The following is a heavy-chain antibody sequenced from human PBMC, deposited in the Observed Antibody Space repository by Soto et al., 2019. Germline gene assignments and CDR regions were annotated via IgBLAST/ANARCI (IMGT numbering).Heavy chain of an antibody. CDR1: GFTFSGYW. Sequence: DVQLVESGGGLVQPGGSLGLSCAASGFTFSGYWMHWVRQAPGKGLVWVSGINSDGSSTTYADSVKGRFTSSRDNAKNTLYLQMNSLRAEDTAVYYCARGHYYGMDVWGQGTTVTVSS. CDR3: ARGHYYGMDV. V-gene: IGHV3-74*01. CDR2: INSDGSST. J-gene: IGHJ6*02.